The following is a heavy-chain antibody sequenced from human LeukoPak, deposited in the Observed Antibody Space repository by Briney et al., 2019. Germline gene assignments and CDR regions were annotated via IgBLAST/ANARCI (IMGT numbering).Heavy chain of an antibody. V-gene: IGHV3-23*01. Sequence: PGGSLRLSCAASGFTFSRYAMNWVRQAPGKGLEWVSAISGNDGGTYADSVKGRFTISRDNSKNTLYLQMNSLRAEDTAVYYCAKLPTYYYDSGLERVDYWGQGTLVTVSS. J-gene: IGHJ4*02. CDR2: ISGNDGGT. CDR3: AKLPTYYYDSGLERVDY. CDR1: GFTFSRYA. D-gene: IGHD3-22*01.